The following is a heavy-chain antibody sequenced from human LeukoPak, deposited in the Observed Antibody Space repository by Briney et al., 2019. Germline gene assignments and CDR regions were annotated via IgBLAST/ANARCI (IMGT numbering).Heavy chain of an antibody. CDR3: ARRWVYDKRAFDA. J-gene: IGHJ3*01. CDR1: GGSINHFY. V-gene: IGHV4-59*08. CDR2: IYYTGTT. Sequence: SETLSLTCAVSGGSINHFYWSWIRQPPGKGLEWIGYIYYTGTTDSNPSLKSRVTISLDTSKNQFSLNLSSVTAADTAVYYCARRWVYDKRAFDAWGQGTMVTVSS. D-gene: IGHD3-16*01.